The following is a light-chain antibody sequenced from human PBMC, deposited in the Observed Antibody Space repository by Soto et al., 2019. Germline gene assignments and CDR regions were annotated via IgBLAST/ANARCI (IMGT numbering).Light chain of an antibody. J-gene: IGKJ4*02. V-gene: IGKV3-11*01. CDR3: QQRSSWPLT. CDR2: GAS. CDR1: QSLSKS. Sequence: EIVLTQSPATLSLSPGERATLSCRSSQSLSKSLVWYQQKPGQAPMLLIDGASNRATGIPARFSGSGSGTDFNLTISSLEPEDFAVYFCQQRSSWPLTFGGGTKVEIK.